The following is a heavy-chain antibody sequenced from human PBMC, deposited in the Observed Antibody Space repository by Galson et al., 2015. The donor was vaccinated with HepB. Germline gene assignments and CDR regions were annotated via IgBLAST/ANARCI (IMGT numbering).Heavy chain of an antibody. Sequence: SVKVSCKASGGTFSSYAISWVRQAPGQGLEWMGGIIPIFGTANHAQKFQGRVTITADESTSTAYMELSSLRSEDTAVYYCARGSYGSGPRDWFDPWGQGTLVTVSS. CDR3: ARGSYGSGPRDWFDP. D-gene: IGHD3-10*01. J-gene: IGHJ5*02. V-gene: IGHV1-69*13. CDR1: GGTFSSYA. CDR2: IIPIFGTA.